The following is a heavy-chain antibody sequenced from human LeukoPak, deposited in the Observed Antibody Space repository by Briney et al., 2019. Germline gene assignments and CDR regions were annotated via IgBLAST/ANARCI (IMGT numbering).Heavy chain of an antibody. CDR1: GFTFSTNA. V-gene: IGHV3-23*01. D-gene: IGHD3-16*01. CDR3: AKDWIQFKRVYDCLDS. Sequence: PGGSLRLSCSTSGFTFSTNAMSWVRQAPGKGLEWVSTIGGHETFYADSVKGRFTISRDNSKNTVYLHSSSLGVEDTAVYYCAKDWIQFKRVYDCLDSWGQGTLLTVST. CDR2: IGGHET. J-gene: IGHJ4*02.